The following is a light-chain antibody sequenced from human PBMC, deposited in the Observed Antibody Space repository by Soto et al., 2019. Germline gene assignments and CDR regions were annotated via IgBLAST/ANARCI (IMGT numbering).Light chain of an antibody. Sequence: DLELTQSPSSLSASVGDRVTIPFRASQGISNYLAWYQQKPGKVPKLLIYAASTLQSGVPSRFSGSGSGTDFTLTISSLQPEDVATYYCQKYNSAPLFGQGTRLEIK. CDR2: AAS. J-gene: IGKJ5*01. V-gene: IGKV1-27*01. CDR1: QGISNY. CDR3: QKYNSAPL.